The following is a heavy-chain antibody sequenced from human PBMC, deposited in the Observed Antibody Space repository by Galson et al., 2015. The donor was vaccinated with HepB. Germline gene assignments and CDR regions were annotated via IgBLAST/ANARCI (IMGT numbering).Heavy chain of an antibody. V-gene: IGHV3-23*01. CDR1: GFTFRTYA. CDR3: VKFRGSGSYKSYWFDC. Sequence: SLRLSCAASGFTFRTYAMTWVRQAPGKGLKWVSGITGSGGMTFYADSVKGRFTISRDNSKNTLYLQMNSLRAEDTAVYYCVKFRGSGSYKSYWFDCWGQGTLATVSS. CDR2: ITGSGGMT. J-gene: IGHJ5*01. D-gene: IGHD1-26*01.